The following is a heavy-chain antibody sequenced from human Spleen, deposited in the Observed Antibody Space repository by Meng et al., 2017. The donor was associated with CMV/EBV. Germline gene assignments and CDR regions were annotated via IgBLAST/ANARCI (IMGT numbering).Heavy chain of an antibody. D-gene: IGHD6-13*01. Sequence: SETLSLTCAIYGGSFSGYWWNWIRQPPGKGLEWIGEINQSGTTKYSPSLKSRVTISVDTSKNQFSLKVASVTAADTAVYYCARADSTIAAAGAPNYWGQGTLVTVSS. CDR3: ARADSTIAAAGAPNY. J-gene: IGHJ4*02. V-gene: IGHV4-34*01. CDR2: INQSGTT. CDR1: GGSFSGYW.